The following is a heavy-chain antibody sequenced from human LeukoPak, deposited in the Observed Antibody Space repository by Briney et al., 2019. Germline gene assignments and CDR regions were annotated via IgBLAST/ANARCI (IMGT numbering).Heavy chain of an antibody. D-gene: IGHD6-19*01. CDR3: ARGPGSGWYPPAFDY. CDR1: GGSFSGYY. Sequence: SETLSLTCAVYGGSFSGYYWSWIRQPPGKGLEWIGEINHSGSTNYNPSLKSRVTISVDTSKNQFSLKLSSVTAADTAVYYCARGPGSGWYPPAFDYWGQGTLVTVSS. V-gene: IGHV4-34*01. CDR2: INHSGST. J-gene: IGHJ4*02.